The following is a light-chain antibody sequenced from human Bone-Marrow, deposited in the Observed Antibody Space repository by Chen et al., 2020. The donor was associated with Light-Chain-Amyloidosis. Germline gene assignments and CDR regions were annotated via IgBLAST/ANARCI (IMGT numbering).Light chain of an antibody. Sequence: QSALTQPASVSGSPGQSITISCTGTSSDVGVYDFVSWYQQHPGKAPKLMIYDVNNRPSGVSNRFARSKSGNTASLTISGLQTEDEADYYCTAYTSSRSHVVFGAGTKLTVL. CDR3: TAYTSSRSHVV. V-gene: IGLV2-14*01. CDR2: DVN. CDR1: SSDVGVYDF. J-gene: IGLJ2*01.